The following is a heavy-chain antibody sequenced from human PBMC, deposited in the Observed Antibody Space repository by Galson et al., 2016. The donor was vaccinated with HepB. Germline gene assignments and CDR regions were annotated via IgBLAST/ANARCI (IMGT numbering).Heavy chain of an antibody. J-gene: IGHJ6*02. V-gene: IGHV3-74*01. Sequence: SLRLSCAASGFTFNNYWVHWVRQSPGNGLVWVSRISGDGRNTIYADSVKGRFTISRDNAKNTLYLQMNSLRAEDTAVYYCVTEGYYGMDVWGQGTTVTVSS. CDR1: GFTFNNYW. CDR3: VTEGYYGMDV. CDR2: ISGDGRNT.